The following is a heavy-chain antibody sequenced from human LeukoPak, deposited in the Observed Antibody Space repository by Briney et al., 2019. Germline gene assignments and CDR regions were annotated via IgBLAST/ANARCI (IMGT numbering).Heavy chain of an antibody. Sequence: SETLSPTCAVYGGSFSSYYWSWIRQPPGKGLEWIGEINHSGSTNYNPSLKSRVTISVDTSKNQFSLNLSSVTAADTAMYYCARRRRNYCGSGRPPYVFDLWGQGTRVNVSS. CDR1: GGSFSSYY. CDR3: ARRRRNYCGSGRPPYVFDL. D-gene: IGHD3-10*01. J-gene: IGHJ4*03. CDR2: INHSGST. V-gene: IGHV4-34*01.